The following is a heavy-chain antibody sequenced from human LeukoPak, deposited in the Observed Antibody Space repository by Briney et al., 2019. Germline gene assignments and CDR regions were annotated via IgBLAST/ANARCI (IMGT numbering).Heavy chain of an antibody. D-gene: IGHD3-10*01. CDR3: ARVSYGSGSYFFFDY. Sequence: SETLSLTCTVSGYSITSGYYWSWIRQPPGKGLEWIGYIYYSGSTNYNPSLKSRVTISVDTSKNQFSLRLSSVTAADTAVYYCARVSYGSGSYFFFDYWGQGTLVTVSS. CDR2: IYYSGST. V-gene: IGHV4-61*01. CDR1: GYSITSGYY. J-gene: IGHJ4*02.